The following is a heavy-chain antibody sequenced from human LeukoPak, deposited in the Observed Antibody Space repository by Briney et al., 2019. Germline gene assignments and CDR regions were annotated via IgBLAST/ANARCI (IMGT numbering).Heavy chain of an antibody. D-gene: IGHD1-26*01. Sequence: ASVKVSGKFSGYTLTEFSFHWGRQPPGNGLGWKEVFDPEDGETIYAQKFQGRVTMTEDTSTDTAYMELSSLRPEDTAVYYCATDRVGATRRGFDYWGQGTLVTVSS. CDR2: FDPEDGET. CDR1: GYTLTEFS. J-gene: IGHJ4*02. CDR3: ATDRVGATRRGFDY. V-gene: IGHV1-24*01.